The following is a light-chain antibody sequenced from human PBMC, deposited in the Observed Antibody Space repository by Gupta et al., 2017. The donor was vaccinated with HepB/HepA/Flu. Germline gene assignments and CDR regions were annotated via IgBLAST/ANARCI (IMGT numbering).Light chain of an antibody. Sequence: SALPQPASVSGSPGQSITISCTGTSSDVGGYNYVSWYQQHPGKAPKLMIYDVSNRPAGVANRFSGSKAGNTASLTISGLKAEDEADYYCNSYTSSSTLVFGGGTKLTVL. CDR1: SSDVGGYNY. J-gene: IGLJ3*02. V-gene: IGLV2-14*01. CDR3: NSYTSSSTLV. CDR2: DVS.